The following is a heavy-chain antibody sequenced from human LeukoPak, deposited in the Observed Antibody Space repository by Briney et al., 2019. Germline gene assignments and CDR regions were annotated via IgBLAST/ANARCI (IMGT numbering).Heavy chain of an antibody. V-gene: IGHV1-3*01. CDR2: INAGNGNT. CDR3: ARELGWYDSSGYHAFDI. J-gene: IGHJ3*02. Sequence: ASVKVSCKASGGTFSSYAISWVRQAPGQRLEWMGWINAGNGNTKYSQKFQGRVTITRDTSASTAYMELSSLRSEDTAVYYCARELGWYDSSGYHAFDIWGQGTMVTVSS. CDR1: GGTFSSYA. D-gene: IGHD3-22*01.